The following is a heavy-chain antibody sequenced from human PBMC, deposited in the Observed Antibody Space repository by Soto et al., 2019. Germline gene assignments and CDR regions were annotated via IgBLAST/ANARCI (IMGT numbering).Heavy chain of an antibody. J-gene: IGHJ4*02. V-gene: IGHV1-46*01. CDR3: ARGLSPEYYYDSSGYFDY. D-gene: IGHD3-22*01. CDR2: INPSGGST. Sequence: ASVKVSCKASGYTFTSYYMHWVRQAPGQGLEWMGIINPSGGSTSYAQKFQGRVTMTRDTSTSTVYMELSSLRSEDTAVYYCARGLSPEYYYDSSGYFDYWGQGTLVTV. CDR1: GYTFTSYY.